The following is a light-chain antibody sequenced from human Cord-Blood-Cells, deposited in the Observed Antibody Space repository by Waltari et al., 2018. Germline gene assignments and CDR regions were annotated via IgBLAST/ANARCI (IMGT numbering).Light chain of an antibody. J-gene: IGLJ2*01. V-gene: IGLV2-18*02. CDR1: SSDVGSYNR. CDR3: SSYTSSSTYVV. CDR2: EVS. Sequence: QSALTQPPSVSGSPGQSVTISCTGTSSDVGSYNRVSWYQQPPGTAPKLMIYEVSNRPSVVPDPFSGSKSGNTASLTISGLQAEDEADYYGSSYTSSSTYVVFGGGTKLTVL.